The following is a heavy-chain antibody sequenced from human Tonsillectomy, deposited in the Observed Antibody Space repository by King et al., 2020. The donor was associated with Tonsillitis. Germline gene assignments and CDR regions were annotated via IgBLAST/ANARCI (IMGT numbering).Heavy chain of an antibody. J-gene: IGHJ4*02. D-gene: IGHD3-22*01. CDR2: ISSIGTTT. V-gene: IGHV3-64D*06. CDR3: VKALMFYDSRAFYFDY. Sequence: VQLVESGGGLVQPGGSLRLSCSASGFTFSTYAMHWVRQAPGKGLEYVSAISSIGTTTYYADSVKGRFTISRDNSKKTLFLQMSSLRAEDTAVYYCVKALMFYDSRAFYFDYWGRGTLVTVSS. CDR1: GFTFSTYA.